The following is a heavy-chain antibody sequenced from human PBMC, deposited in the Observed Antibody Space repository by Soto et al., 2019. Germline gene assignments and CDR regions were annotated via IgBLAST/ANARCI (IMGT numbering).Heavy chain of an antibody. CDR3: AKLPRGSSPENDY. V-gene: IGHV3-23*01. D-gene: IGHD6-6*01. Sequence: VGSLRLSGAASGFTFSIYAMTWVRQAPGKGLEWVSGLSSSGGTTHYADSVKGRFTISRDNSKNTLFLQMNSLRAEDTAVYYCAKLPRGSSPENDYWGQGTLVTVSS. CDR1: GFTFSIYA. J-gene: IGHJ4*02. CDR2: LSSSGGTT.